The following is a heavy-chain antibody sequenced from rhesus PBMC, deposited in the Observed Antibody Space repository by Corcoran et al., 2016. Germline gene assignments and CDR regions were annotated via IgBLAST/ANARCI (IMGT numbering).Heavy chain of an antibody. D-gene: IGHD1-14*01. CDR3: AKGSWNDGWGLFDY. V-gene: IGHV3-8*01. CDR1: GCTFTGSS. Sequence: EVQLVESGGGLVQPGGSVRLACVGTGCTFTGSSMSWVRRAPGKGLEWVSAINSGGGSTWYTDSVKGRFTISKENAKNTLYLQMDSLRAEDTAVYYCAKGSWNDGWGLFDYWGQGVLVTVSS. J-gene: IGHJ4*01. CDR2: INSGGGST.